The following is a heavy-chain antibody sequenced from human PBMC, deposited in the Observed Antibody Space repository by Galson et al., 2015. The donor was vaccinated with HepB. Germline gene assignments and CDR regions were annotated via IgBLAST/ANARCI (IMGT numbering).Heavy chain of an antibody. CDR2: ISSSSTTI. Sequence: SLRLSCAASGFTFSSFGMNWVRQAPGKGLEWVSYISSSSTTIYYADSVKGRFTNSRDNAKNSLYLQMNSLRAEDTAVYYCARDAYCSGGSCYPPYYYYYMDVWGKGTTVTVSS. J-gene: IGHJ6*03. CDR3: ARDAYCSGGSCYPPYYYYYMDV. D-gene: IGHD2-15*01. CDR1: GFTFSSFG. V-gene: IGHV3-48*01.